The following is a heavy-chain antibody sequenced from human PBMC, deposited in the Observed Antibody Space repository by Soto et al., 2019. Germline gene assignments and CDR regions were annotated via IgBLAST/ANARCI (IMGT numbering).Heavy chain of an antibody. CDR2: VHYSGAT. J-gene: IGHJ4*02. CDR3: AARHFWSRPWTDRRLDY. CDR1: GGSINGYY. Sequence: SETLSLTCTVSGGSINGYYWNWIRQTPGKGLEWIGYVHYSGATKFRSSLKSRLDISVDTSENHFSLKLTSVTAADTAVYYCAARHFWSRPWTDRRLDYWGQGTLVTVSS. V-gene: IGHV4-59*12. D-gene: IGHD3-3*02.